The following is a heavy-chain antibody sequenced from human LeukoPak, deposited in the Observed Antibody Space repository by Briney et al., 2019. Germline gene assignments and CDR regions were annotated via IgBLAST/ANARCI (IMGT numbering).Heavy chain of an antibody. CDR1: GGSFSGYY. CDR3: ASNLYSSSWSDAFDI. Sequence: PSETLSLTCAVYGGSFSGYYWSWIRQPPGKGLEWIGEINHSGSTNYNPSLKSRVTISVDTSKNQFSLKLSSVTAADTAVYYCASNLYSSSWSDAFDIWGQGTMVTVSS. CDR2: INHSGST. V-gene: IGHV4-34*01. J-gene: IGHJ3*02. D-gene: IGHD6-13*01.